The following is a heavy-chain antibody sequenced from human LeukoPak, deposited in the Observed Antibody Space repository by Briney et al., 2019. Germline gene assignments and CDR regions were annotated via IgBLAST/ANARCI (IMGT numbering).Heavy chain of an antibody. Sequence: PGGSLRLSCAASGFTFSSYSMNWVRQAPGKGLEWVSSISSSSSYIYYADSVKGRFTISRDNAKNSLYLQMNSLRAEDTAVYYCAKTSGGYSSSWYYFDYWGQGTLVTVSS. CDR2: ISSSSSYI. CDR1: GFTFSSYS. J-gene: IGHJ4*02. D-gene: IGHD6-13*01. CDR3: AKTSGGYSSSWYYFDY. V-gene: IGHV3-21*01.